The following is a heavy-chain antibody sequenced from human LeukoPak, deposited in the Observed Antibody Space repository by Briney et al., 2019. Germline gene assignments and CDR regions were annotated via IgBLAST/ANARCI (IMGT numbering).Heavy chain of an antibody. J-gene: IGHJ5*02. CDR2: IYSGGST. CDR3: ARGPRPITILFDP. V-gene: IGHV3-66*01. Sequence: GGSLRLSCAASGFTVSSNYMSWVRQAPGKGLEWVSVIYSGGSTYYADSVKGRFTISRDNSKNTLYLQMNSLRAEDTAVYYCARGPRPITILFDPWGQGTLVTVSS. D-gene: IGHD3-10*01. CDR1: GFTVSSNY.